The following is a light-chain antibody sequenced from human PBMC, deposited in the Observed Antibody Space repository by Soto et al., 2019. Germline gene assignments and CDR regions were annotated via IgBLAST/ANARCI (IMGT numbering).Light chain of an antibody. CDR1: QSVSSSY. CDR3: QQLGSSPWT. J-gene: IGKJ1*01. Sequence: EIVLTQSPGTLSLSPGERATLSCRASQSVSSSYLAWYQQKPGQAPRLLIYGTSSRATGIPDRFSGSGSGTDFTLTISRLEPEDFAVYYCQQLGSSPWTFGQGTKVEIK. CDR2: GTS. V-gene: IGKV3-20*01.